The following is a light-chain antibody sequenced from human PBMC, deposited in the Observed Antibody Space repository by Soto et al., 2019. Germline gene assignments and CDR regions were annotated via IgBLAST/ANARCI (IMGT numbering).Light chain of an antibody. V-gene: IGKV1-8*01. Sequence: AIRMTQSPSSLSASTGERVTITCRASQGISSYLAWYQQKPGKAPKLLIYAASTLQSGVPSRFSGSGSWTDFTLTISCLQSEDFAAYYCQQYYSYPRTFGQGTKVDI. CDR2: AAS. J-gene: IGKJ1*01. CDR1: QGISSY. CDR3: QQYYSYPRT.